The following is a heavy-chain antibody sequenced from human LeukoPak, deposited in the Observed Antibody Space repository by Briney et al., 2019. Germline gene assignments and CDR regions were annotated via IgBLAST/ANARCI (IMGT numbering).Heavy chain of an antibody. CDR3: ANLRARGAYACSGASCYSY. D-gene: IGHD2-15*01. CDR1: GFTFSRYG. CDR2: ISGSGDNT. J-gene: IGHJ4*02. V-gene: IGHV3-23*01. Sequence: PGGSLRLSCAASGFTFSRYGMSWFRQAPGKGLEWFSAISGSGDNTYYADDGKGRLTISRENWRNILYVQNTSLRVEDKVVYYCANLRARGAYACSGASCYSYWGQGTLVTVSP.